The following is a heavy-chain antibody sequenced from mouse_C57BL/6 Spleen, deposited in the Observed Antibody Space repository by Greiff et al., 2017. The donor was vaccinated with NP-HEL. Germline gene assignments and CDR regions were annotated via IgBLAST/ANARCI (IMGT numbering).Heavy chain of an antibody. D-gene: IGHD1-1*01. CDR3: ARENYGSSPSYAMDY. Sequence: QVQLQQPGAELVKPGASVKLSCKASSYTFTSYWMQWVKQRPGHGLEWIGEIDPSDSYTNYNQKFKGKATLTVDTSSSTAYMQLSSLTSEDSAVYYCARENYGSSPSYAMDYWGQGTSVTVSS. CDR1: SYTFTSYW. J-gene: IGHJ4*01. V-gene: IGHV1-50*01. CDR2: IDPSDSYT.